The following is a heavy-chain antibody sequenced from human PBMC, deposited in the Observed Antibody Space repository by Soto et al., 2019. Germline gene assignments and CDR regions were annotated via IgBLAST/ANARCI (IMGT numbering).Heavy chain of an antibody. CDR2: IIPIFGTA. D-gene: IGHD1-26*01. Sequence: QVKLVQSGAEVKKPGYSVKVSCKASGGTFSSYSINWVRQAPGQGLEWLGEIIPIFGTANYAQKFKGRVTITADESTSTAYMELSSLRSEDTAVYYCARDVGRYSGGIDYWGQGTLVTVSS. J-gene: IGHJ4*02. CDR1: GGTFSSYS. V-gene: IGHV1-69*01. CDR3: ARDVGRYSGGIDY.